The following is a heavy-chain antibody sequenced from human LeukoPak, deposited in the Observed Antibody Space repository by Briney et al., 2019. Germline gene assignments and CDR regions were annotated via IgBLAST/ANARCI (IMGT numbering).Heavy chain of an antibody. CDR1: GYTFTSYTFTTYV. D-gene: IGHD6-19*01. J-gene: IGHJ4*02. CDR2: INAGNGDT. Sequence: GASVKVSCKASGYTFTSYTFTTYVMHWVRQAPGQRLEWMGWINAGNGDTKYSQKFQGRVTITRDTSASTAYMELSSLRSEDTAVYYCAREPVAGVADYWGQGTLVTVSS. V-gene: IGHV1-3*01. CDR3: AREPVAGVADY.